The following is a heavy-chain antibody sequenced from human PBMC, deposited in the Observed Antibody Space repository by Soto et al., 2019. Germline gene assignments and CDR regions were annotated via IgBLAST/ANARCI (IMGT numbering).Heavy chain of an antibody. CDR1: GFTFSPYT. Sequence: GGSLRLSXAASGFTFSPYTMHWVRQTPGKGLEWVAVISYDGSDKYYAGSVRGRFTISRDNSKNTLFLQMNSLRAEDTALYYCARGGGFCGADCYKGGIDYWGQGALVTVSS. D-gene: IGHD2-21*02. V-gene: IGHV3-30-3*01. CDR3: ARGGGFCGADCYKGGIDY. J-gene: IGHJ4*02. CDR2: ISYDGSDK.